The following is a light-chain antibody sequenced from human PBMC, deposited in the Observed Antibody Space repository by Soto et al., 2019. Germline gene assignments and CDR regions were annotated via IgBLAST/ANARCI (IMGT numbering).Light chain of an antibody. CDR1: QSVRSN. Sequence: EIVMTQSPVTLSVSPGERATLSCRASQSVRSNLAWYPHKPGQAPSLLIYGAFTRATGIPARLSGTGSRTEFTLTISSMQSEDFALYYCQQYKVWPLTFGQGTKVEV. J-gene: IGKJ1*01. CDR2: GAF. V-gene: IGKV3-15*01. CDR3: QQYKVWPLT.